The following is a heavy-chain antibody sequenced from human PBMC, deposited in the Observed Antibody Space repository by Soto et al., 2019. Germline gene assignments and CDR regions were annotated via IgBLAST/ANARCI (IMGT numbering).Heavy chain of an antibody. Sequence: QVQLQESGPGLVKPSQTLSLTCTVSGGSISSGDYYWSWIRQPPGKGLEWIGYIYYSGRTYYNPYLESRVTIAVDTSKNQFALKLSSVTAADTAVYYCARVDITMVAYGMDVWGQGTTVTVSS. J-gene: IGHJ6*02. CDR1: GGSISSGDYY. CDR3: ARVDITMVAYGMDV. D-gene: IGHD3-10*01. CDR2: IYYSGRT. V-gene: IGHV4-30-4*01.